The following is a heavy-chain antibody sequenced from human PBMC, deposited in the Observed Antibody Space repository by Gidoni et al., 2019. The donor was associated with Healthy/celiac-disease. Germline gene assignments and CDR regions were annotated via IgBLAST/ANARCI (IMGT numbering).Heavy chain of an antibody. CDR2: ISGIGGST. V-gene: IGHV3-23*01. D-gene: IGHD2-2*01. J-gene: IGHJ4*02. CDR1: GFTFSSYA. Sequence: VQLLESGGGLVQPGGSLRLSCAASGFTFSSYAMSWFRQAPGKGLEWASAISGIGGSTYYADSVKGRFTISRDNSKNTLYLQMNSLGAKDTAVYYCAKDTELVPALGDYWGQGTLVTVSS. CDR3: AKDTELVPALGDY.